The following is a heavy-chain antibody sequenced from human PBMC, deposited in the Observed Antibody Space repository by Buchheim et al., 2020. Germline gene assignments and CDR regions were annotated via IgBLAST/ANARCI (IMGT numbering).Heavy chain of an antibody. V-gene: IGHV3-30*18. Sequence: QVQLVESGGGVVQPGRSLRLSCAASGFTFSSYGMHWVRQAPGKGLEWVAVISYGGSNKYYADSVKGRFTISRDNSKITLYLQMNSLRAEDTAVYYCAKDLLDWNDSYYYYGMDVWGQGTT. CDR2: ISYGGSNK. D-gene: IGHD1-1*01. CDR3: AKDLLDWNDSYYYYGMDV. J-gene: IGHJ6*02. CDR1: GFTFSSYG.